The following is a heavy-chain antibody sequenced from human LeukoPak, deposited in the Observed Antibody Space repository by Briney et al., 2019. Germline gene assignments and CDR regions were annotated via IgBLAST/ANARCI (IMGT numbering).Heavy chain of an antibody. V-gene: IGHV4-4*08. J-gene: IGHJ4*02. CDR3: ARAVGTDGYNLWVY. D-gene: IGHD5-24*01. CDR2: IYTSGST. CDR1: GGSISSYY. Sequence: PSETLSLTCTVSGGSISSYYWSWIRQPPGKGLEWIGYIYTSGSTNYNPSLKSRVTISVDTSKNQFSLKLTSVTAADTAVYYCARAVGTDGYNLWVYWGQGTLVTVSS.